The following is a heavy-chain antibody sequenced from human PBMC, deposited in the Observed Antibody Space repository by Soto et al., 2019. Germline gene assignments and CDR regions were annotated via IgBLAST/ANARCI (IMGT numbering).Heavy chain of an antibody. J-gene: IGHJ4*02. D-gene: IGHD3-3*01. CDR2: ISASAGNT. CDR3: AREVYYDFWSGFNTHPYYFDD. CDR1: GFTYA. Sequence: GGSLRLSCAVSGFTYAMSWVRQAPGKRLEWVSAISASAGNTYYADSVKGRFTISRDNSKNTLYLQMNSLSSEDTAVHHCAREVYYDFWSGFNTHPYYFDDWGQGTLVTVSS. V-gene: IGHV3-23*01.